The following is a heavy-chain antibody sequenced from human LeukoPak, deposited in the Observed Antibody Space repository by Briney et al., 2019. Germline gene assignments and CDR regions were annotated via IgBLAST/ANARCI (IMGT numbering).Heavy chain of an antibody. CDR1: GFSISDSY. V-gene: IGHV3-11*04. D-gene: IGHD3-22*01. CDR2: ISGSGSDI. J-gene: IGHJ4*02. CDR3: ARESYSSGYYYDY. Sequence: GGSLRLSCVVSGFSISDSYMTWIRQTPGKGLEWLAYISGSGSDIYFADSVKGRFTISRDNAKNSLYLQMNSLRAEDTAVYYCARESYSSGYYYDYWGQGTLVTVSS.